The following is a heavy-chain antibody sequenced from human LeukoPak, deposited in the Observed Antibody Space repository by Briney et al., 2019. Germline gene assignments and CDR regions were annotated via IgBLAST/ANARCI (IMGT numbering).Heavy chain of an antibody. D-gene: IGHD2/OR15-2a*01. V-gene: IGHV1-2*02. CDR3: ARSLSFLAHQGDY. J-gene: IGHJ4*02. CDR1: GYTFTGYY. Sequence: ASVKVSCKASGYTFTGYYMHWVRQAPGQGLEWMGWINLNSGGTNYAQTFQGRVTMTRDTSISTAYMELSRLRSDDMAVYYCARSLSFLAHQGDYWGQGTLVTVSS. CDR2: INLNSGGT.